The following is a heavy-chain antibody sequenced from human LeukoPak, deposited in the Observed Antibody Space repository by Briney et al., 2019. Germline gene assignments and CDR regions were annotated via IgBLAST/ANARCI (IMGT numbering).Heavy chain of an antibody. Sequence: GGSLRLSCAASGFTFSSYAMHWVRQAPGKGREYGSAISSNGGSTYYANSVKGRFTISRDDSKNTLYLQMGSLRAEDMAVYYCARDRIAVAGIDAFDIWGQGTMVTVSS. D-gene: IGHD6-19*01. CDR3: ARDRIAVAGIDAFDI. J-gene: IGHJ3*02. V-gene: IGHV3-64*01. CDR2: ISSNGGST. CDR1: GFTFSSYA.